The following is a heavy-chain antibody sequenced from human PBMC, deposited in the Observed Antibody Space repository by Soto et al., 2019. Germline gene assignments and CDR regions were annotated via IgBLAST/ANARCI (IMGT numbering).Heavy chain of an antibody. CDR1: GFTFSNFW. CDR3: AKDGSGWSVT. Sequence: EVQLVESGGDSVQPGGSLRLSCAASGFTFSNFWMSWLRQAPGRGLEWVANTNQDGSEKYYLDSVRGRFTISRDIAKNSLSLQIHSLRAEDTAVYYCAKDGSGWSVTWGQGTPVIVSS. V-gene: IGHV3-7*04. CDR2: TNQDGSEK. J-gene: IGHJ5*02. D-gene: IGHD6-19*01.